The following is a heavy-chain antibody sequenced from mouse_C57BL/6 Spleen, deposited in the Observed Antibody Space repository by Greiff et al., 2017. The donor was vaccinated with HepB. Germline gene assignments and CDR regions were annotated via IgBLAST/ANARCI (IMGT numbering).Heavy chain of an antibody. CDR2: IDPETGGT. V-gene: IGHV1-15*01. CDR3: TRRTDPPFAY. J-gene: IGHJ3*01. Sequence: PVQQSGAELVRPGASVTLSCKASGYTFTDYEMHWVKQTPVHGLEWIGAIDPETGGTAYNQKFKGKAILTADKSSSTAYMELRSLTSEDSAVYYCTRRTDPPFAYWGQGTLVTVSA. CDR1: GYTFTDYE.